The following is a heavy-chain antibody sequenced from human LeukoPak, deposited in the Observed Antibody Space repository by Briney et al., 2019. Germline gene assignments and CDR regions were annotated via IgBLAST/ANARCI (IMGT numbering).Heavy chain of an antibody. Sequence: ASVKVSCKASGYTFTSCDINWVRQATGQGLEWMGWMNPNSGNTGYGQSFQGRITMTRGISIGTAYMELSNLTSEDTAIYYCARGSSGRRDNWGQGTLVTVSA. CDR1: GYTFTSCD. D-gene: IGHD6-19*01. V-gene: IGHV1-8*01. CDR2: MNPNSGNT. CDR3: ARGSSGRRDN. J-gene: IGHJ4*02.